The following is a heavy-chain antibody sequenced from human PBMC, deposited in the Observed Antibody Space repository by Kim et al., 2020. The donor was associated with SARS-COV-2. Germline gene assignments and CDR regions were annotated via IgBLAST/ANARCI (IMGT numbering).Heavy chain of an antibody. CDR1: GFTFRNAW. CDR3: DSMVHIDGLFVGDT. CDR2: IKSKSNGGGTI. D-gene: IGHD3-9*01. J-gene: IGHJ1*01. Sequence: GGSLRLSCAASGFTFRNAWMSWVRQAPGKGLEWVGRIKSKSNGGGTIDYAAPVKGRFTIIRDDSKNTLLLQMNSLKIEDTGVYYCDSMVHIDGLFVGDTWGQGTLVRVPS. V-gene: IGHV3-15*01.